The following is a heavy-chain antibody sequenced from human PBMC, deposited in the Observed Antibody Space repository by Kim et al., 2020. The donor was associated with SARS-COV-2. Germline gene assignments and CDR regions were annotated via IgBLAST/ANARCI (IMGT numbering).Heavy chain of an antibody. CDR3: ARGVLGFLGRDAFDI. D-gene: IGHD3-16*01. V-gene: IGHV1-2*02. J-gene: IGHJ3*02. Sequence: QKFQGRVTMTRDTSISTASMELSRLRSDDTAVYYCARGVLGFLGRDAFDIWGQGTMVTVSS.